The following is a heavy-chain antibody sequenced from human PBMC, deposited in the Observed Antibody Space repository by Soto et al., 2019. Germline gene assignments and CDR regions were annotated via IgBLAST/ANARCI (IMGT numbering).Heavy chain of an antibody. CDR2: ITADGVGS. CDR3: AKDGRGSGSPEFDW. J-gene: IGHJ4*02. D-gene: IGHD6-19*01. Sequence: PGGSLRLSCTASGFTFRNYIMNWVRQAPGKGLEWISTITADGVGSFYADSVKGRLTISRDNSKNTLYLQIHNLRPEDTALYYCAKDGRGSGSPEFDWLGQGTQVTVCS. CDR1: GFTFRNYI. V-gene: IGHV3-23*01.